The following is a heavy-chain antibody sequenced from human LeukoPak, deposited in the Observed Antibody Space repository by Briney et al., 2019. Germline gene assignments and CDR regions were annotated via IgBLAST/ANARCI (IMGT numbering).Heavy chain of an antibody. CDR2: INPNSGGT. CDR3: ARDRRDGYNLVWFDP. J-gene: IGHJ5*02. V-gene: IGHV1-2*02. Sequence: GASVKVSCKASGYTFTGYYMHWVRQAPGQGLEWMGWINPNSGGTNYAQKFQGRVTMTRDTSISTAYMELSRLRSDDTAVYYCARDRRDGYNLVWFDPWGQGTLVTVPS. D-gene: IGHD5-24*01. CDR1: GYTFTGYY.